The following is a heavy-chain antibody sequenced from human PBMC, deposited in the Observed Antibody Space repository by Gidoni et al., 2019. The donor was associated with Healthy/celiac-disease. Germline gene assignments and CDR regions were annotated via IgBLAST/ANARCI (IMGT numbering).Heavy chain of an antibody. J-gene: IGHJ6*02. V-gene: IGHV3-7*03. CDR1: GFTFSSYW. CDR3: ARDQGFWSGYYKGGDYYGMDV. Sequence: EVQLVESGGGLVQPGGSLRLSCAASGFTFSSYWMSWVRQAPGKGLEWVANIKQDGSEKYYVDSVKGRFTISRDNAKNSLYLQMNSLRAEDTAVYYCARDQGFWSGYYKGGDYYGMDVWGQGTTVTVSS. CDR2: IKQDGSEK. D-gene: IGHD3-3*01.